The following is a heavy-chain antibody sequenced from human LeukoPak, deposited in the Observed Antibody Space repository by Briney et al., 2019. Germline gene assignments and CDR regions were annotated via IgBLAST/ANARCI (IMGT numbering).Heavy chain of an antibody. Sequence: SETLSLTCTVSGGSISSYYWSWIRQPPGKGLEWIGSMYYSGSTSYNVSLKSRVTISVDTSKNQFSLKLTSVTAADTAVYYFARFPTLTYYYDTSAVDAFDIWGQGTMVTVSS. J-gene: IGHJ3*02. CDR3: ARFPTLTYYYDTSAVDAFDI. D-gene: IGHD3-22*01. CDR2: MYYSGST. V-gene: IGHV4-59*12. CDR1: GGSISSYY.